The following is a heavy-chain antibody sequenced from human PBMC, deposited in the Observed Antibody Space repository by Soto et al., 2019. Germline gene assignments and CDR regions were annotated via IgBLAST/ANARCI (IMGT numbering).Heavy chain of an antibody. CDR1: GDSVSSNSAA. J-gene: IGHJ6*02. Sequence: PSQTLSLTCAISGDSVSSNSAAWNWIRQSPSRGLEWLGRTYYRSKWYNDYAVSVKSRITINPDTSKNQFSLKLSSVTAADTAVYYCARERWAYYNGSGSYHYYYGMDVWGQGTTVTVSS. V-gene: IGHV6-1*01. CDR3: ARERWAYYNGSGSYHYYYGMDV. D-gene: IGHD3-10*01. CDR2: TYYRSKWYN.